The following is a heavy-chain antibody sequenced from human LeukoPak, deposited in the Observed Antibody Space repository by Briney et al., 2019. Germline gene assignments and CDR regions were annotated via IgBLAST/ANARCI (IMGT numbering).Heavy chain of an antibody. CDR2: IYYSGST. D-gene: IGHD2-2*01. Sequence: SETLSLTCTVSGGSISSGGYYWSWLRQHPGKGLEWIGYIYYSGSTYYNPSLKSRVTISVDTSKNQFSLKLSSVTAADTAVYYRARSYCSSTSCSPYYYYYMDVWGKGTTVTVSS. CDR3: ARSYCSSTSCSPYYYYYMDV. V-gene: IGHV4-31*03. J-gene: IGHJ6*03. CDR1: GGSISSGGYY.